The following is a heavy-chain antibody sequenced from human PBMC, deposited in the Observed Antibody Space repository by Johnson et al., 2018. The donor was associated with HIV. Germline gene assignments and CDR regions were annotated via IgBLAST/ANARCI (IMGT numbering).Heavy chain of an antibody. V-gene: IGHV3-74*01. J-gene: IGHJ3*02. CDR3: ARVPVVMGGVRNAFDI. Sequence: VQLVESGGGLVQPGGSLRLSCAASGFTFSSYWMHWVRQAPGKGLVWVSRINSDGSSTTYADSVKGRFTISRDNAKNILYLQMNSLRDEDTAVDYCARVPVVMGGVRNAFDIWGQGAMVTVSS. CDR1: GFTFSSYW. D-gene: IGHD3-22*01. CDR2: INSDGSST.